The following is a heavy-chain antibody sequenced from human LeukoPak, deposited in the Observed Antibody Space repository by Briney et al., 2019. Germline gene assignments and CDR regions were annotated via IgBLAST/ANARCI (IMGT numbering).Heavy chain of an antibody. J-gene: IGHJ5*02. Sequence: ASVKVSCKASGYTFTSYDINWVRQATGQGLEWMGWMNPNSGNTGYAQKFQGRVTMTRNTSISTAYMELSSLRSEDTAVYYCARDLGIVVGRDWFDPWGQGTLVTVSS. CDR1: GYTFTSYD. D-gene: IGHD2-2*01. CDR3: ARDLGIVVGRDWFDP. CDR2: MNPNSGNT. V-gene: IGHV1-8*01.